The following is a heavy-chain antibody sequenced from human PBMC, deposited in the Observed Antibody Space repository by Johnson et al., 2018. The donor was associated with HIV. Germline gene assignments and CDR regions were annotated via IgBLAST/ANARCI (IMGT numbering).Heavy chain of an antibody. J-gene: IGHJ3*02. V-gene: IGHV3-30*04. CDR3: ASQRWKQGDAFDI. D-gene: IGHD4-23*01. Sequence: QVQLVASGGGVVQPGRSLRLSCAASGFTFSSYAMHWVRQAPGKGLEWVAVISYDGSNKYYADSVKGRFTISRDNSKNTLYLQMNSLRAEDTALYYCASQRWKQGDAFDIWGQGTMVTVSS. CDR2: ISYDGSNK. CDR1: GFTFSSYA.